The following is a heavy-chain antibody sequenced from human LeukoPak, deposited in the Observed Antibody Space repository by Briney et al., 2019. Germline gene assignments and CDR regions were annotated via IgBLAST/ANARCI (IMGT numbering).Heavy chain of an antibody. V-gene: IGHV3-23*01. D-gene: IGHD1-26*01. CDR2: ISGSGDNT. Sequence: PGGSLRLSCAASGFSFRTYGMSWVRQAPGKRLEWVSGISGSGDNTHNADFVKGRFTISRDNSKNTLYLQMNSLRAEDTAVSYCAKIAETSGIYGQGYDYWGQGTLVTVSS. J-gene: IGHJ4*02. CDR1: GFSFRTYG. CDR3: AKIAETSGIYGQGYDY.